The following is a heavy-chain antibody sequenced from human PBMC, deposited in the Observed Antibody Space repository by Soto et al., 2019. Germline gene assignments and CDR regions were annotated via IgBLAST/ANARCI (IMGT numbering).Heavy chain of an antibody. CDR1: GFTFDDYA. Sequence: GSLRLSCAASGFTFDDYAMHWVRQAPGKGLEWVSLISWDGGSTYYADSVKGRFTISRDNSKNSLYLQMNSLRAEDTALYYCAKDYYPFRAYYYYGMDVWGQGTTVTV. D-gene: IGHD1-26*01. J-gene: IGHJ6*02. CDR2: ISWDGGST. V-gene: IGHV3-43D*04. CDR3: AKDYYPFRAYYYYGMDV.